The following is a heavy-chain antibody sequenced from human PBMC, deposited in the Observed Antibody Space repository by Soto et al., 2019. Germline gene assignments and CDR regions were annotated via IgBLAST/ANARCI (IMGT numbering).Heavy chain of an antibody. D-gene: IGHD2-2*01. CDR2: IIPIFGTA. J-gene: IGHJ6*02. Sequence: QVQLVQSGAEVKKPGSSVKVSCKASGGTFSSYAISWVRQAPGQGLEWMGGIIPIFGTANYAQKFQGRVTITADESTSTAYMELSSLRSEDTAVYYCARECSSTSCPNYHYYYYYGMDVWAKGPRSPSP. V-gene: IGHV1-69*01. CDR1: GGTFSSYA. CDR3: ARECSSTSCPNYHYYYYYGMDV.